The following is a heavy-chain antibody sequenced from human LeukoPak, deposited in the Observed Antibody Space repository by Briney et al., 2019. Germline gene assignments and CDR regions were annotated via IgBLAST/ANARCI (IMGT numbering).Heavy chain of an antibody. V-gene: IGHV3-7*01. CDR3: ARVRNGGAIDY. J-gene: IGHJ4*02. CDR1: GFTFSSYW. Sequence: GGSLRLSCAASGFTFSSYWMSWVRQAPGKGLEWVANIKHDGSEKYYVDSVKGRFTISRDNTKNSLYLQMNSLRAEDTAVYYCARVRNGGAIDYWGQGTLVTVSS. CDR2: IKHDGSEK. D-gene: IGHD3-16*01.